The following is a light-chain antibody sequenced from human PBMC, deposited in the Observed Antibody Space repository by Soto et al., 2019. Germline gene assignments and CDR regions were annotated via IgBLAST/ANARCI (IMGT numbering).Light chain of an antibody. J-gene: IGKJ3*01. Sequence: EIVLTQSPGTLSLSPGERATLSCRASQSVSSSYFAWYQHKPGQAPRLLIYGASSRATGIPDRFSGSGSGTDFTLTISRLEPEDFVVYYCQQYASPPLTFGPGTKV. CDR1: QSVSSSY. V-gene: IGKV3-20*01. CDR2: GAS. CDR3: QQYASPPLT.